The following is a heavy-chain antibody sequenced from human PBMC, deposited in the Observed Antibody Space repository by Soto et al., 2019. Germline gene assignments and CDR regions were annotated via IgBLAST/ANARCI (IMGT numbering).Heavy chain of an antibody. V-gene: IGHV4-30-4*01. D-gene: IGHD6-13*01. CDR3: ARVGAGAAAGTGDYYGMDV. Sequence: SETRSLTSTVSGGSISSDDYYWIWIRHPPGKGLEWIGYIYYSGYTFDNPSLTSRVTLSVDTPKNQFSLKLTSVTAADTAVYYCARVGAGAAAGTGDYYGMDVWGQGTTVTVSS. J-gene: IGHJ6*01. CDR2: IYYSGYT. CDR1: GGSISSDDYY.